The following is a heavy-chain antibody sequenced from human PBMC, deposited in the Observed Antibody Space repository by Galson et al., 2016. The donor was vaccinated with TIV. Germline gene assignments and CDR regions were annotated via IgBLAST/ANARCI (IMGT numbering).Heavy chain of an antibody. CDR1: GGSVSRGTYY. CDR2: VYYNGKT. J-gene: IGHJ2*01. CDR3: TRDPTYRNSWYWYFDL. D-gene: IGHD4-11*01. Sequence: SETLSLTCSVSGGSVSRGTYYWSWLRQSPGKRLEWIGYVYYNGKTNYNPSLKSRVNMSIDRSKNQFSLTLRSVSAADTAVYFCTRDPTYRNSWYWYFDLWGRGTLVAVSS. V-gene: IGHV4-61*01.